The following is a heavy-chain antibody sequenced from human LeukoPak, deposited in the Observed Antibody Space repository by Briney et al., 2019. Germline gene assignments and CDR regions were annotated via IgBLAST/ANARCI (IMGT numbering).Heavy chain of an antibody. V-gene: IGHV3-7*04. CDR1: GFTLSSFW. J-gene: IGHJ4*02. CDR2: IKQDGSEK. D-gene: IGHD3/OR15-3a*01. Sequence: GGSLRLSCAASGFTLSSFWMGWGRQAPGKGLEWVASIKQDGSEKYYVDSVKGRFTISRDNAKNSLYLQMNSLRVEDTALYYCARAWTDTGPGDCWCQGTLVTVS. CDR3: ARAWTDTGPGDC.